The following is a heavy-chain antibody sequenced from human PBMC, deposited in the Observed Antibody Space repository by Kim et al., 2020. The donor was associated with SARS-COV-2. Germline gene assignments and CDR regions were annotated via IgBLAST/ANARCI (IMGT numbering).Heavy chain of an antibody. CDR3: ARESGSYARGAFDI. Sequence: AGSVKGRVTNSRDNAKNSLYLQMNSLRAEDTAVYYCARESGSYARGAFDIWGQGTMVTVSS. D-gene: IGHD1-26*01. J-gene: IGHJ3*02. V-gene: IGHV3-21*01.